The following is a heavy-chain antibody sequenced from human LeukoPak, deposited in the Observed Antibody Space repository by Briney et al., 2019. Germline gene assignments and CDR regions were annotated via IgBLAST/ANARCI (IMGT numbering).Heavy chain of an antibody. V-gene: IGHV1-2*02. D-gene: IGHD4-17*01. CDR3: ARARDYGDPFDAFDI. J-gene: IGHJ3*02. CDR2: INPNSGGT. Sequence: GESLKISCKGSGYTFTGYYMHWVRQAPGQGLEWMGWINPNSGGTNYAQKFQGRVTRTRDTSISTAYMELSRLRSDDTAVYYCARARDYGDPFDAFDIWGQGTMVTVSS. CDR1: GYTFTGYY.